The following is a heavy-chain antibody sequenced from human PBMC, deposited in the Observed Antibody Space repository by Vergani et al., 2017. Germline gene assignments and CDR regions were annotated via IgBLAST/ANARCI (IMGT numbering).Heavy chain of an antibody. CDR3: ARDGMSPADIDPKNAFHV. CDR1: GYSISSGYF. CDR2: IDLTGRT. V-gene: IGHV4-38-2*02. D-gene: IGHD5-12*01. Sequence: QFQLQESGPRLVKPSETLSLICSVSGYSISSGYFWGWIWQPPGKGLGWRLSIDLTGRTHLSPSLKRPLTFSVDTTMNQFSLRMTSATAADTAVYICARDGMSPADIDPKNAFHVWVQGTRVSV. J-gene: IGHJ3*01.